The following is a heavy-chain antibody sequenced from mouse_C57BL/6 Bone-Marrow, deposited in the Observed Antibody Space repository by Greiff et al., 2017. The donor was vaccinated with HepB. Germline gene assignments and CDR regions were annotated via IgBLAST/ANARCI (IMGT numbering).Heavy chain of an antibody. CDR3: DKHESNYVEAMDY. CDR1: GLSLTSYG. V-gene: IGHV2-9*01. D-gene: IGHD2-5*01. Sequence: VKLVESGPGLVAPSQSLSITCTVSGLSLTSYGVDWVRQPPGKGLEWLGVIWGGGSTNYNSALMSRLGISKDNSKSQVFLKMNRLQTDDTAMYYWDKHESNYVEAMDYWGQGTSVTVSS. J-gene: IGHJ4*01. CDR2: IWGGGST.